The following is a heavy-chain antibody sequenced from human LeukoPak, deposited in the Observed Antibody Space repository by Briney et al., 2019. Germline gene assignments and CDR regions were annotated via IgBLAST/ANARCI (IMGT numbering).Heavy chain of an antibody. Sequence: PSETLSLTCGVSGYSISSGYYWGWIRQPPGKGLEWIGSVYHSGSTYYNPSLKSRVTISVDTSKNQFSLKLSSVPAADTAVYYCARHHFGSRHFDYWGQGTLVTVSS. V-gene: IGHV4-38-2*01. CDR1: GYSISSGYY. CDR3: ARHHFGSRHFDY. J-gene: IGHJ4*02. D-gene: IGHD6-13*01. CDR2: VYHSGST.